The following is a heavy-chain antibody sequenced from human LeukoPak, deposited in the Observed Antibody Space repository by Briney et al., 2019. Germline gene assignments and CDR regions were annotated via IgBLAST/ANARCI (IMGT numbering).Heavy chain of an antibody. Sequence: SETLPLTCTVSGGSISSYYWSWIRQPPGKGLEWIGYIYTSGSTNYNPTLKSRVTISVDTSKNQFSLKLSSVTAADTAVYYCAGQGPNYSNPFDYWGQGTLVAVSS. J-gene: IGHJ4*02. D-gene: IGHD4-11*01. CDR3: AGQGPNYSNPFDY. CDR2: IYTSGST. V-gene: IGHV4-4*09. CDR1: GGSISSYY.